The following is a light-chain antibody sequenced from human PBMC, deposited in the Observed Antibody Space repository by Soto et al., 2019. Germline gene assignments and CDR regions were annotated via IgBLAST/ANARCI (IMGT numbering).Light chain of an antibody. V-gene: IGKV3-20*01. Sequence: EIVLTQSPGTLSLSPGERATLSCRASQSVSSRHLAWYQQKPGQAPRLLIYGTSSRATGIPDRFSGSGSGTDFTLTISRLEPEDFAVYYCQQNDNSPKYTFGQGTKLEIK. CDR3: QQNDNSPKYT. CDR1: QSVSSRH. CDR2: GTS. J-gene: IGKJ2*01.